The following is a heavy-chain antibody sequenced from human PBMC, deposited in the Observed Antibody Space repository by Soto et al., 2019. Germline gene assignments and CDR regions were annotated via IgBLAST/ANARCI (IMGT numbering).Heavy chain of an antibody. V-gene: IGHV3-21*01. CDR3: ARDRMAEYYYGMDV. CDR2: ISSSSSYI. D-gene: IGHD2-8*01. J-gene: IGHJ6*02. CDR1: GFTFSSYS. Sequence: GGSLRLSCAASGFTFSSYSMNWVRQAPGKGLEWVSSISSSSSYICYADSVKGRFTISRDNAKNSLYLQMNSLRAEDTAVYYCARDRMAEYYYGMDVWGQGATVTVSS.